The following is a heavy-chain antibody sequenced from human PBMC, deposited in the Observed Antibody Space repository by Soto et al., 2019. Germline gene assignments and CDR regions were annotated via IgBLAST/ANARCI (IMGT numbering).Heavy chain of an antibody. V-gene: IGHV3-11*05. CDR2: ISSTGTYT. D-gene: IGHD1-26*01. CDR1: GFTFSDYQ. CDR3: ARIVGLRLNDY. J-gene: IGHJ4*02. Sequence: QVQLVESGGGLVKPGGSLRPSCAVSGFTFSDYQMTWFRQAPGKGLEWVSRISSTGTYTNYADSVKGRFTVSRDNANNTVYLQMDSLRDEDTAVYFCARIVGLRLNDYWGQGTLVIVSS.